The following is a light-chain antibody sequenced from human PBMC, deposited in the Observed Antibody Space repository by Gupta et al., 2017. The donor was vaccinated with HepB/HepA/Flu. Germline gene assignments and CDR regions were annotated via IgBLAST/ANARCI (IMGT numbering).Light chain of an antibody. CDR1: KLGDKY. CDR2: QDS. CDR3: QAWDSNTAGKV. Sequence: SYELTQPPSVSVSPGQTASITCSGDKLGDKYACWYQQKPGQSPVLVIYQDSKRPSGIPERFSGSNAGNTATLTISGTQAMDEADYYCQAWDSNTAGKVFGGGTKLTVL. J-gene: IGLJ2*01. V-gene: IGLV3-1*01.